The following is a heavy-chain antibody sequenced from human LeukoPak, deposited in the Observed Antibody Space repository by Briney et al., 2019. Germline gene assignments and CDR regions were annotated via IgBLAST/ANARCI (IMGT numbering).Heavy chain of an antibody. D-gene: IGHD6-19*01. CDR1: GFTFSTYA. J-gene: IGHJ6*02. CDR3: AKDRASSGWLKSYYYGMDV. CDR2: INSNGDEI. V-gene: IGHV3-23*01. Sequence: GGSLRLSCAASGFTFSTYAMTWVRQAPGKGLEWVSGINSNGDEIYYADSVRGRFTISRDNSKNTLYLQMNSLRAEDTAVYYCAKDRASSGWLKSYYYGMDVWGQGTTVTVSS.